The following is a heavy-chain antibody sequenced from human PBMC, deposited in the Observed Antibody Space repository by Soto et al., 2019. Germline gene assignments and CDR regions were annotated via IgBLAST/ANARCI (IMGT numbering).Heavy chain of an antibody. CDR2: RWCDGSNT. D-gene: IGHD3-22*01. CDR3: ARVIHDSSGYPFFDY. V-gene: IGHV3-33*01. Sequence: GGSLRLSCAASGGTFSSDGMHWVRQAPGKGLEWVAVRWCDGSNTYYADSVKGRFTISRDNSKNTLYLQMNSLRAEDTAVYYCARVIHDSSGYPFFDYWGQGTLVTVSS. CDR1: GGTFSSDG. J-gene: IGHJ4*02.